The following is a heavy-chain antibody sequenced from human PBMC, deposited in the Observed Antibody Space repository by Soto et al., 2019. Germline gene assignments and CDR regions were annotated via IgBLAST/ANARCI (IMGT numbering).Heavy chain of an antibody. V-gene: IGHV2-5*02. CDR3: ARQTTEYYYDSSGYWADY. Sequence: QITLKESGPTLVKPTQTLTLTCTFSGFSLSTSGVGVGWIRQPPGKALEWLALIYWDDDKRYSPSLKSRLTITKDTSKNQVVLTMTNMDPVDTATYYCARQTTEYYYDSSGYWADYWGQGTLVTVSS. CDR2: IYWDDDK. J-gene: IGHJ4*02. D-gene: IGHD3-22*01. CDR1: GFSLSTSGVG.